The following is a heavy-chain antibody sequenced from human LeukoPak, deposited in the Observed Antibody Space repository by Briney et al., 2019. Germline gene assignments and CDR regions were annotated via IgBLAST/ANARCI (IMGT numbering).Heavy chain of an antibody. J-gene: IGHJ3*02. CDR2: ISSSGSTI. CDR1: GFTFSDYY. Sequence: PGGSLRLSCAASGFTFSDYYMSWIRQAPGKGLEWVSYISSSGSTIYYADSVKGRFTISRDNAKNSLYLQMNSLRAEDTAVYYCARVDPLTYCSGGSCYSWGDAFDIWGQGTMVTVSS. D-gene: IGHD2-15*01. CDR3: ARVDPLTYCSGGSCYSWGDAFDI. V-gene: IGHV3-11*04.